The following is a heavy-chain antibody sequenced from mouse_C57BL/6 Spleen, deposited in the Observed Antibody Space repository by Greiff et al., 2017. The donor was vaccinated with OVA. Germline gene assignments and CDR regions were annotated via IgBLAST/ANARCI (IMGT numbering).Heavy chain of an antibody. CDR2: IYPGDGDT. CDR1: GYAFSSSW. Sequence: ESGPELVKPGASVKISCKASGYAFSSSWMNWVKQRPGKGLEWIGRIYPGDGDTNYNGKFKGKATLTADKSSSTAYMQLSSLTSEDSAVYFCARSYYYGSSYSDYWGQGTTLTVSS. D-gene: IGHD1-1*01. V-gene: IGHV1-82*01. CDR3: ARSYYYGSSYSDY. J-gene: IGHJ2*01.